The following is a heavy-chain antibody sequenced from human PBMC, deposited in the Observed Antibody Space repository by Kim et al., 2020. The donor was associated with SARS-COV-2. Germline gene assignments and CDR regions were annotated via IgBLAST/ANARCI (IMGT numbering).Heavy chain of an antibody. Sequence: ASVKVSCKASGYTFTSYGISWVRQAPGQGLEWMGWISAYNGNTNYAQKLQGRVTMTTDTSKSTAYMELRSLRSDDTAVYYCARDSWKSSGWYGIYNYYGMDVWGQGTTVTVSS. J-gene: IGHJ6*02. D-gene: IGHD6-19*01. CDR1: GYTFTSYG. CDR2: ISAYNGNT. CDR3: ARDSWKSSGWYGIYNYYGMDV. V-gene: IGHV1-18*04.